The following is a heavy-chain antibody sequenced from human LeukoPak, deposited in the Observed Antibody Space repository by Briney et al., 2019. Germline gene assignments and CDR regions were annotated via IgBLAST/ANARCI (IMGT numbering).Heavy chain of an antibody. CDR1: GFNLSHYW. D-gene: IGHD2-2*01. CDR3: AREGLECLGSSCQRAAFDY. Sequence: GSLRLSCATSGFNLSHYWMHWLRQVPGQGLVWVSRIKGDGSTTRNADSVKGRFTISRDNAKNTLYLQMNSLRVEDTAVYYCAREGLECLGSSCQRAAFDYWGQGTPVTVSS. V-gene: IGHV3-74*01. J-gene: IGHJ4*02. CDR2: IKGDGSTT.